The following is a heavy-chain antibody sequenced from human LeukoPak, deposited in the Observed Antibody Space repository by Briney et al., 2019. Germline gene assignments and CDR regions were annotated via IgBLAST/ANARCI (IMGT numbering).Heavy chain of an antibody. CDR3: ARVATGAPRYYYGMDV. J-gene: IGHJ6*04. V-gene: IGHV6-1*01. CDR1: GDSVSSNSAN. Sequence: SQTLSLTCAISGDSVSSNSANWNWIRQSPSRGLEWLGRTYYRSKWYNDYAVSVKSRITINADTSKNQSSLQLNSVTPEDTAVYYCARVATGAPRYYYGMDVWGKGTTVTVSS. D-gene: IGHD1-1*01. CDR2: TYYRSKWYN.